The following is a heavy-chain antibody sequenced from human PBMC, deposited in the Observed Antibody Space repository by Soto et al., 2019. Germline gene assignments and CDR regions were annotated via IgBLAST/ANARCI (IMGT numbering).Heavy chain of an antibody. Sequence: GGSLRLSCAASGFTFTSNAMTWVRQAPGKGLEWVSGITNSGGSTFYADSVKGRFSISRDNSKNTLYLQMNSLRADDTAVYYCAKIWAAAAPWYPIDFWGQGTPVTVSS. CDR3: AKIWAAAAPWYPIDF. D-gene: IGHD6-13*01. V-gene: IGHV3-23*01. CDR2: ITNSGGST. CDR1: GFTFTSNA. J-gene: IGHJ4*02.